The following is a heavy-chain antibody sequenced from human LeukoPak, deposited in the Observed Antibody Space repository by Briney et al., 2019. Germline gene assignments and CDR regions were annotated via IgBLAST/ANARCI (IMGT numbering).Heavy chain of an antibody. D-gene: IGHD2-2*02. V-gene: IGHV3-23*01. CDR3: AKGVYTGHPHSFDS. CDR2: MSKTGGVI. Sequence: GGSLRLSCAASGFSFGSRCVSWVRQAPGKGLEWVSYMSKTGGVIYYADSVRGRFTISRDNSKYTLFLQMNSLRAEDTAVYYCAKGVYTGHPHSFDSWGRGTLVSVS. CDR1: GFSFGSRC. J-gene: IGHJ5*01.